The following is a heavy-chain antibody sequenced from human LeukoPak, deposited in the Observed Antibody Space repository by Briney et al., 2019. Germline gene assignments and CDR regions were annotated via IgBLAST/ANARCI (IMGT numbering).Heavy chain of an antibody. Sequence: SETLSLTCAVYGGSFSGYYWSWIRQPPGKGLEWIGGINHSGSTNYNPSLRSRVTISVDTSKNQFSLKLSSVTAADTAVYYRARGVGIQLINWYFDLWGRGTLVTVSS. CDR3: ARGVGIQLINWYFDL. CDR2: INHSGST. D-gene: IGHD5-18*01. V-gene: IGHV4-34*01. CDR1: GGSFSGYY. J-gene: IGHJ2*01.